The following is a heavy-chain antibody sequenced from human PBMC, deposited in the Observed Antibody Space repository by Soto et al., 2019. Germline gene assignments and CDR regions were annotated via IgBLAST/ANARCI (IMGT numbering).Heavy chain of an antibody. CDR2: IYYSGST. CDR3: ARQGITMVRGVIISHFNWFDP. CDR1: GGSISSYY. V-gene: IGHV4-59*08. D-gene: IGHD3-10*01. J-gene: IGHJ5*02. Sequence: SETLSLTCTVSGGSISSYYWSWIRQPPGKGLEWIGYIYYSGSTNYNPSLKSRVTISVDTSKNQFSLKLSSVTAADTAVYYCARQGITMVRGVIISHFNWFDPWGQGTLVTVSS.